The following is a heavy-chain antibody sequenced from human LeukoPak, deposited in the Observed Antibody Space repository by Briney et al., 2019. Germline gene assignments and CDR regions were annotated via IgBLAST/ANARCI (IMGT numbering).Heavy chain of an antibody. J-gene: IGHJ6*03. Sequence: SETLSLTCTVSGGSISSYYWSWIRQPAGKGLEWIGRIYTSGSTNYNPSLKSRVTISVDTSKNQFSLKLSSVTAADTAVYYCARGTRRNIVVVPAATPTDYYYYHMDVWGKGTTVTISS. CDR1: GGSISSYY. CDR2: IYTSGST. D-gene: IGHD2-2*01. V-gene: IGHV4-4*07. CDR3: ARGTRRNIVVVPAATPTDYYYYHMDV.